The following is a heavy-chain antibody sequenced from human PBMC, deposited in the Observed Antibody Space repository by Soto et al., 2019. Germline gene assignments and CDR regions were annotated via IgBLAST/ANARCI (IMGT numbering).Heavy chain of an antibody. D-gene: IGHD2-8*01. CDR3: ARWCAYYYYYYGMDV. J-gene: IGHJ6*02. CDR1: GYTFTSYA. Sequence: ASVKVSCKASGYTFTSYAMHWVRQAPGQRLEWMGWINAGNGNTKYSQKFQGRVTITRDTSASTAYMELSSLRSEDTAVYYCARWCAYYYYYYGMDVWGQGTTVTVSS. CDR2: INAGNGNT. V-gene: IGHV1-3*01.